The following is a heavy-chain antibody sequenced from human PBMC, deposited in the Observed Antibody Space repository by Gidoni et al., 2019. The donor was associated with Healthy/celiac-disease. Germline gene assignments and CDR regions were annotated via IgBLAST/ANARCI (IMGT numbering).Heavy chain of an antibody. CDR2: TKSKTDGGTT. CDR3: TTPTPGVFYYGMDV. D-gene: IGHD7-27*01. J-gene: IGHJ6*02. Sequence: GQLGEAGGGLVKPGGSLRLSCAASGVTVGNAWMNWVRPAPGKGLELVGRTKSKTDGGTTDYAAPVKGRFTISSDDSTNTLYLQMNSLKTDDTAVYYCTTPTPGVFYYGMDVWGQGTTVTVSS. V-gene: IGHV3-15*07. CDR1: GVTVGNAW.